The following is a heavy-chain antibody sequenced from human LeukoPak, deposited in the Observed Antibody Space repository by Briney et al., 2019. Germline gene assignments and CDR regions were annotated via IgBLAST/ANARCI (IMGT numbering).Heavy chain of an antibody. V-gene: IGHV3-7*04. Sequence: GGSLRLSCVGSGFNFDNYYMSWVRQAPGKGLEWVADIRHDGSDVYNVDSVRGRFTISRDNAKNPVFLQMNSLKDEDTAVYYCVRDGSGSDFSLDYWGQGTLVTVSS. J-gene: IGHJ4*02. D-gene: IGHD3-10*01. CDR3: VRDGSGSDFSLDY. CDR2: IRHDGSDV. CDR1: GFNFDNYY.